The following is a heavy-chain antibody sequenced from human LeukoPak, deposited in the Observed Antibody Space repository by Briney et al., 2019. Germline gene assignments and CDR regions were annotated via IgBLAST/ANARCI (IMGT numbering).Heavy chain of an antibody. D-gene: IGHD3-22*01. Sequence: GASVKVSCKASGGTFSSYAISWVRQAPGQGLEWMGGIIPIFGTANYAQKFQGRVTITADESTSTAYMELSSLRSEDTAVYYCARNYYDSRGYYPKYYYYYGMDVWGQGTTVTVSS. J-gene: IGHJ6*02. V-gene: IGHV1-69*13. CDR3: ARNYYDSRGYYPKYYYYYGMDV. CDR2: IIPIFGTA. CDR1: GGTFSSYA.